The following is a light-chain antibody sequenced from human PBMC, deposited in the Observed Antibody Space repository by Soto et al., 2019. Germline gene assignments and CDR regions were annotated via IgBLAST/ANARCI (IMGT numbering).Light chain of an antibody. CDR1: QGINNY. J-gene: IGKJ5*01. CDR3: QNDDSDPIT. V-gene: IGKV1-27*01. CDR2: AAS. Sequence: DIQMTQSPSSLSASVGSRVSITCRASQGINNYLAWYQQKPGKVPKVLIYAASTLQPGVPSRFSGSGSGTDFTLTIISLQPDDIATYYCQNDDSDPITFGQGTRLEIK.